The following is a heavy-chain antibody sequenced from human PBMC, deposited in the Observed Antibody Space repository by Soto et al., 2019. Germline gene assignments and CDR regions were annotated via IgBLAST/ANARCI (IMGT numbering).Heavy chain of an antibody. CDR2: VFYSGST. V-gene: IGHV4-39*01. CDR3: ARLSRLVVDGPPPLDP. CDR1: CASISSSDYY. J-gene: IGHJ5*02. D-gene: IGHD2-15*01. Sequence: QLQLQESGPGLVKPSEPLSLTCTVSCASISSSDYYWGWIRQPPGKGLEWIGSVFYSGSTYHNRPLKSRVAIAVDTSKNQFSLKLSSVTAAATAVYYCARLSRLVVDGPPPLDPCGQGILVTVSS.